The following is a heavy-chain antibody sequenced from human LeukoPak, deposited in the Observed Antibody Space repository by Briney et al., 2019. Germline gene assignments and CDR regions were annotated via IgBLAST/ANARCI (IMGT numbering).Heavy chain of an antibody. Sequence: SETLSLTCTLAGGSISSYYWSWIRQPPGKGLEWIGYIYYSGSTNYNPSLKSRVTISVDTSKNQFSLKLSCVTAADTAVYYCAREIEGFDYWGQGTLVTVSS. CDR3: AREIEGFDY. J-gene: IGHJ4*02. V-gene: IGHV4-59*01. CDR2: IYYSGST. CDR1: GGSISSYY.